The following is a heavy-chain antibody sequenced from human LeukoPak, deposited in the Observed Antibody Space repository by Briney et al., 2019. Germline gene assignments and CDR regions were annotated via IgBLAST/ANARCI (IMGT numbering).Heavy chain of an antibody. CDR1: GFYLGNHG. Sequence: GGSLRLSCAASGFYLGNHGMHWVRQAPGKGREWVAIIYSDGVNKYCADSMKGRFTISRDTSKNTLFLEMESLTTEDTAVYYCARHRGSVFKGYMDVWGKGTTVSVSS. D-gene: IGHD2-8*01. CDR3: ARHRGSVFKGYMDV. V-gene: IGHV3-33*01. J-gene: IGHJ6*03. CDR2: IYSDGVNK.